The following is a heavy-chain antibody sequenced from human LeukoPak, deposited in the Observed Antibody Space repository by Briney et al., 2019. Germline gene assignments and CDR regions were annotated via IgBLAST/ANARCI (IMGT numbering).Heavy chain of an antibody. V-gene: IGHV1-2*06. CDR2: INPNSGGT. D-gene: IGHD3-3*01. CDR3: ARGAPRYYDFWSGQNMDV. J-gene: IGHJ6*03. Sequence: GASVKVSCKASGYTFTGYYVHWVRQAPGQGLEWMGRINPNSGGTNYAQKFQGRVTMTRDTSISTAYMELSRLRSDDTAVYYCARGAPRYYDFWSGQNMDVWGKGTTVTVSS. CDR1: GYTFTGYY.